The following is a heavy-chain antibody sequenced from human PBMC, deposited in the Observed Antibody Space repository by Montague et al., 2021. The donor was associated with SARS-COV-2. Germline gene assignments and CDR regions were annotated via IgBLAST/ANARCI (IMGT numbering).Heavy chain of an antibody. CDR3: ARRGYYDSAGYHWHLDL. CDR1: GGSINDHY. V-gene: IGHV4-4*09. D-gene: IGHD3-9*01. CDR2: ISSNGKT. J-gene: IGHJ2*01. Sequence: SETLSLTCTVSGGSINDHYRSWIRQSPGKGLEWIGYISSNGKTNYNPSLKSRVTLSADASRNEFSLKLDSVTAADPAVYLCARRGYYDSAGYHWHLDLWGRGMLVTVSS.